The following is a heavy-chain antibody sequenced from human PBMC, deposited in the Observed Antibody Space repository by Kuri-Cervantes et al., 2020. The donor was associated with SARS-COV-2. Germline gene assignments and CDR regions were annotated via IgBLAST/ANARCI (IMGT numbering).Heavy chain of an antibody. J-gene: IGHJ3*01. D-gene: IGHD1-26*01. V-gene: IGHV3-30-3*01. CDR2: ISDDGSNR. Sequence: GESLKISCAVPGFTFSNYAMHWVRQAPDKGLEWVAVISDDGSNRFYADSVKGRFTISRDNSKNTLYLQMNSLRAEDTAVYYCARGCAWELLCAFDFWGQGTLVTVSS. CDR1: GFTFSNYA. CDR3: ARGCAWELLCAFDF.